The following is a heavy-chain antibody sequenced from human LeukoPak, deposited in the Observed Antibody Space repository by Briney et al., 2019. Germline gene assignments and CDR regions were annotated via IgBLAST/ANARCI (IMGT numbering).Heavy chain of an antibody. V-gene: IGHV4-59*01. Sequence: SETLSLTCTVSGGSISSYYWSWIRQPPGKGLEWIGYIYYSGSTNYNPSLKSRVTISVDTSKNQFSLKLSSVTAADTAVYYCAREPNYYGSGSYWIGYFDYWGQGTLVTVSS. J-gene: IGHJ4*02. D-gene: IGHD3-10*01. CDR2: IYYSGST. CDR3: AREPNYYGSGSYWIGYFDY. CDR1: GGSISSYY.